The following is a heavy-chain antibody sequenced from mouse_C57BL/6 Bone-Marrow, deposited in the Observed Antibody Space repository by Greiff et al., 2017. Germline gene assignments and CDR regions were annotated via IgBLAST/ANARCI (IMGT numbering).Heavy chain of an antibody. V-gene: IGHV3-6*01. CDR2: ISYDGSN. D-gene: IGHD1-1*01. CDR1: GYSITSGYY. CDR3: ARDLFYYYGSP. J-gene: IGHJ3*01. Sequence: EVHLVESGPGLVKPSQSLSLTCSVTGYSITSGYYWNWIRQFPGNKLEWMGYISYDGSNNYNPSLKNRISISRDTSKNQFFLKLNSVTTEDTATYYCARDLFYYYGSPWGQGTLVTVSA.